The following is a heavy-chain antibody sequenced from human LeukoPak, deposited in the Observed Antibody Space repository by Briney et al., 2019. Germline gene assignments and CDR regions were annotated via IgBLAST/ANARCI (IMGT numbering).Heavy chain of an antibody. J-gene: IGHJ3*02. CDR3: ARGISGAFDI. Sequence: GGSLRLSCAASGFTFSNYWINWVRQAPGKGLEWVANIKQDGSEKSYVDPVKGRFTISRDNTKNSLYLQMNSLRAEDTAVYYCARGISGAFDIWGRGTMVTVSS. V-gene: IGHV3-7*01. D-gene: IGHD3-10*01. CDR1: GFTFSNYW. CDR2: IKQDGSEK.